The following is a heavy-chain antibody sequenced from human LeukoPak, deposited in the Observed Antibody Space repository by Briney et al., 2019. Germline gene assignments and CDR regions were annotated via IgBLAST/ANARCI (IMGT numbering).Heavy chain of an antibody. Sequence: PSETLSLTCAVYGGPFSDYYWSWIRQPPGKGQEWIGEINHSGSTNYSPSLKSRVTISIDTSKNQFSLKLNSMTAADTAVYYCARGEGARDGYNYEGPFYFDYWGQGTLVTVSS. V-gene: IGHV4-34*01. CDR1: GGPFSDYY. J-gene: IGHJ4*02. D-gene: IGHD5-24*01. CDR3: ARGEGARDGYNYEGPFYFDY. CDR2: INHSGST.